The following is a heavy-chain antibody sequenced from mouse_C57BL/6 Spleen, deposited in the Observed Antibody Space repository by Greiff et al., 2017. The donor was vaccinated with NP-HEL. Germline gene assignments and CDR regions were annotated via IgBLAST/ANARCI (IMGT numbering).Heavy chain of an antibody. CDR3: VKAFYDYDEEGAMDY. J-gene: IGHJ4*01. CDR2: IRNKANGYTT. D-gene: IGHD2-4*01. Sequence: EVQGVESGGGLVQPGASLRLSCAASGFTFTDYYMSWVRQPPGKAPEWLALIRNKANGYTTEYTASVQGRFTISRDNSQNILDLQMNTLRAEDSATYYCVKAFYDYDEEGAMDYWGQGTSVTVSS. CDR1: GFTFTDYY. V-gene: IGHV7-4*01.